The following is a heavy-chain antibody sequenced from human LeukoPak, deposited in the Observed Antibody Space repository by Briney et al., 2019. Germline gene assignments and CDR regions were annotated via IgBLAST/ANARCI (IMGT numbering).Heavy chain of an antibody. CDR3: ARGPNYPSPSPFDY. J-gene: IGHJ4*02. D-gene: IGHD5-24*01. CDR1: GGSISSYY. Sequence: SETLSLTCTVSGGSISSYYWSWIRQPAGKGLEWIGRIYTSGSTDYNPSLKSRVTISVDTSKNQFSLKLSSVTAADTAVYYCARGPNYPSPSPFDYWGQGTLVTVSS. V-gene: IGHV4-4*07. CDR2: IYTSGST.